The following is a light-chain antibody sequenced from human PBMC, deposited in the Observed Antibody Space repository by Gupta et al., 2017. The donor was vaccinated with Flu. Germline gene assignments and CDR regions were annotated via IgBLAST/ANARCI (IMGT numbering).Light chain of an antibody. CDR3: QQYDNLPYT. J-gene: IGKJ2*01. Sequence: DIQMTQSPSSLSVSVGDRVTITCQASQDITKYLNWYQQKPGKAPKLLMYDASNLETGVPSRFSGSGSGTDFTFTISSLQPEDIATYYCQQYDNLPYTFGQGTKVEIK. CDR2: DAS. V-gene: IGKV1-33*01. CDR1: QDITKY.